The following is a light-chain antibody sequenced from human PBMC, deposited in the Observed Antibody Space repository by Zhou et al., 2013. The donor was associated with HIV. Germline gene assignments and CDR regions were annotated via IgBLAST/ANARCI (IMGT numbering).Light chain of an antibody. Sequence: EKVMTQSPATLSVSPGERATLSCRASQSININLAWYQQKPGQAPRLLIYGASTRATGIPARFSGSGSGTEFSLTISSLQSEDFAVYYCQQYNNWPLTFGGGTRVEIK. CDR1: QSININ. V-gene: IGKV3-15*01. CDR2: GAS. CDR3: QQYNNWPLT. J-gene: IGKJ4*01.